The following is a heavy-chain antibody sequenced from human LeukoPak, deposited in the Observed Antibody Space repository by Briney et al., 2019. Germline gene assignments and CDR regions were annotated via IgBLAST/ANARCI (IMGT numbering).Heavy chain of an antibody. CDR1: GFTFSSYA. CDR2: ISGISTIT. V-gene: IGHV3-23*01. CDR3: AKEVYSDSSGYFDY. Sequence: GGSLRLSCAASGFTFSSYAMSWVRQAPGKGLEWVSGISGISTITYYADSLIVLFTISRYNSKNALYLQMNSLRADETAVYYCAKEVYSDSSGYFDYWGQGTLVTVSS. D-gene: IGHD3-22*01. J-gene: IGHJ4*02.